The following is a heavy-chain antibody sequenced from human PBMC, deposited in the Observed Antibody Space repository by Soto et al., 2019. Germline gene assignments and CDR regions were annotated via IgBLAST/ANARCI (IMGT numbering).Heavy chain of an antibody. CDR1: GYTLTELS. CDR3: ATLSLIVNRYYYGIDV. D-gene: IGHD2-21*01. CDR2: FDPEDGET. J-gene: IGHJ6*02. Sequence: ASVKVSCKVSGYTLTELSMHWVRQAPGKGLEWMGGFDPEDGETIYAQKFQGRVTMTEDTSTDTAYMELSSLRSEDTAVYYCATLSLIVNRYYYGIDVWAQGTTVTVSS. V-gene: IGHV1-24*01.